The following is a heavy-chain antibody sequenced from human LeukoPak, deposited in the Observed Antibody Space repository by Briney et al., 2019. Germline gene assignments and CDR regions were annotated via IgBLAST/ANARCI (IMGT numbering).Heavy chain of an antibody. V-gene: IGHV3-33*01. J-gene: IGHJ4*02. CDR1: GFTFSSYG. D-gene: IGHD3-22*01. CDR3: ARDSLGVSSGYLFDY. CDR2: IWYDGSNK. Sequence: GGSLRLSCAASGFTFSSYGMHWVRQAPGKGLEWVAVIWYDGSNKYYADSVKGRFTISRDNSKNTLYLQMNSLRAEDTAVYYCARDSLGVSSGYLFDYWGQGTLVTVSS.